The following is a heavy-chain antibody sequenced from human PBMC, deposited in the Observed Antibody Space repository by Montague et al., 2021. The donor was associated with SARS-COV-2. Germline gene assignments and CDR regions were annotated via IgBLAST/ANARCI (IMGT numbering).Heavy chain of an antibody. V-gene: IGHV4-59*11. J-gene: IGHJ5*02. CDR3: ARATSVRGAVSWFDP. Sequence: SETLSLTCTVSGGSISSHFWSFIRQPPGKGLEWIGYINSNGGTNDNPSLRSRLTMSVDTSKNQFSLQLRSMTPADTAVYFCARATSVRGAVSWFDPWGQGILVTGSS. CDR1: GGSISSHF. D-gene: IGHD3-10*01. CDR2: INSNGGT.